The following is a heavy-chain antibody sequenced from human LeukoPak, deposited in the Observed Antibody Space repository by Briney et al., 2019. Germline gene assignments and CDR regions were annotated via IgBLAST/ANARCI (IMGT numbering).Heavy chain of an antibody. CDR3: AKIGSDY. V-gene: IGHV3-23*01. CDR1: GLTLRRYA. J-gene: IGHJ4*02. D-gene: IGHD1-14*01. CDR2: ISGSGGST. Sequence: GGSLRLSCAASGLTLRRYAMSWVRQAPGKGLEWVSTISGSGGSTYYADSVKGRFTISRDNSENTVFLQMNSLRGEDTAVYYCAKIGSDYWGQGTLVTVSS.